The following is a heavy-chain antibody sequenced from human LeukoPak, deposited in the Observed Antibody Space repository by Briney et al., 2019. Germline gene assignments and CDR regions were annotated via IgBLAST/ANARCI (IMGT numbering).Heavy chain of an antibody. J-gene: IGHJ4*02. V-gene: IGHV4-59*01. Sequence: PSETLSLTCTVSGGSISSYYWSWIRQPPGKGLEWIGYIYYSGSTNYNPSLKSRVTISVDTSKNQFSLKLSSVTAADTAVYYCARGFDYVWGSYRSYYFDYWGQGTLVTVSS. CDR3: ARGFDYVWGSYRSYYFDY. CDR1: GGSISSYY. D-gene: IGHD3-16*02. CDR2: IYYSGST.